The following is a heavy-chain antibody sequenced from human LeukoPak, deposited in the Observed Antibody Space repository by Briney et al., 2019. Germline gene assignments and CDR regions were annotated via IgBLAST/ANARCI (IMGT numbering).Heavy chain of an antibody. D-gene: IGHD6-19*01. CDR3: ATRAVAGTHSKNAFDI. Sequence: GASVKVSCKASGYTFTSYGISWVRQAPGQGLEWMGWISAYNGNTNYAQKLQGRVTMTTDTSTSTAYMELRSLRSEDTAVYYCATRAVAGTHSKNAFDIWGQGTMVTVSS. V-gene: IGHV1-18*01. CDR2: ISAYNGNT. J-gene: IGHJ3*02. CDR1: GYTFTSYG.